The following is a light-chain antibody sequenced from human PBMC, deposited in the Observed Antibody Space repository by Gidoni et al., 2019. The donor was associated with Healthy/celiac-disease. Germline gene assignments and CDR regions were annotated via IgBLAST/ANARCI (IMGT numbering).Light chain of an antibody. CDR2: GNS. CDR1: SSNIGAGYD. V-gene: IGLV1-40*01. CDR3: QSYDSSLSGWV. Sequence: QSVRTQPPPVSGAPGQRVTISCTGSSSNIGAGYDVHWYQQLPGPAPKLLIYGNSNRPSGVPDRFSGSKSGTSASLAITGLQAEDEADYYCQSYDSSLSGWVFGGGTKLTVL. J-gene: IGLJ3*02.